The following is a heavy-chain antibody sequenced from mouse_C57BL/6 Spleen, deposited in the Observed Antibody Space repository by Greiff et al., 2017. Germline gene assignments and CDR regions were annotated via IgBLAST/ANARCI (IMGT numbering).Heavy chain of an antibody. CDR3: ARSNPWYFDV. V-gene: IGHV14-2*01. CDR2: IDPEDGEI. CDR1: GFNIKDYY. D-gene: IGHD2-5*01. J-gene: IGHJ1*03. Sequence: EVKLMESGAELVKPGASVKLSCTASGFNIKDYYMHWVKQRTEQGLEWIGWIDPEDGEIKYAPKFQGKATITADTSSNTSYLQIRSLTSEYTAVYYYARSNPWYFDVWGTGTTVTGSS.